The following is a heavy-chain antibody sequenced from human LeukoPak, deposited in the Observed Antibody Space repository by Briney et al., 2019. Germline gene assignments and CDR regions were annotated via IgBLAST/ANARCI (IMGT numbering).Heavy chain of an antibody. V-gene: IGHV3-30*04. D-gene: IGHD1-1*01. CDR2: IPYDGSNK. CDR3: ARNRRFSNNWRYYFDY. CDR1: GFTFSSYA. Sequence: PGGSLRLSCAASGFTFSSYAMHWVRQAPGKGLEWVAVIPYDGSNKYYADSVKGRFTISRDNSKNTLYLQMNSLRAEDTAVYYCARNRRFSNNWRYYFDYWGQGTLVTVSS. J-gene: IGHJ4*02.